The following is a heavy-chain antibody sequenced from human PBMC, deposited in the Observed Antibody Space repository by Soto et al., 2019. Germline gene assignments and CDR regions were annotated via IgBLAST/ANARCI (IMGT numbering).Heavy chain of an antibody. CDR1: GVSFSSYG. D-gene: IGHD3-22*01. J-gene: IGHJ4*02. CDR2: IYNDGSK. V-gene: IGHV3-66*01. Sequence: GGSLRLSCAASGVSFSSYGMHWVRQAPGKGLEWVAVIYNDGSKYYADSVKGRFAIFRDNSKNTLYLQMDSLRVEDTAVYYCARDRRLYESKAYIFDYWGQGTLVTVSS. CDR3: ARDRRLYESKAYIFDY.